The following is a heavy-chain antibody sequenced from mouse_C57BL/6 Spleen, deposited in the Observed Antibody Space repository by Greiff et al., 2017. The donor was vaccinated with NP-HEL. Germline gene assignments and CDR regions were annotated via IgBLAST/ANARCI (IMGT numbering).Heavy chain of an antibody. CDR3: ARDYYGSSYPFSDY. J-gene: IGHJ2*01. D-gene: IGHD1-1*01. V-gene: IGHV1-64*01. CDR2: IHPNSGST. CDR1: GYTFTSYW. Sequence: VQLQQPGAELVKPGASVKLSCKASGYTFTSYWMHWVKQRPGQGLEWIGMIHPNSGSTNYNEKFKSKATLTVDKSSSTAYMQLSSLTSEDSAVYYCARDYYGSSYPFSDYWGQGTTLTVSS.